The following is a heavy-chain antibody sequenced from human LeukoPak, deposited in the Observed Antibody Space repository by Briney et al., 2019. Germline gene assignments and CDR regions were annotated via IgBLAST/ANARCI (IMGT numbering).Heavy chain of an antibody. D-gene: IGHD3-10*01. CDR1: GGSFSDYW. CDR3: ARDLITMVRGAPNWFDP. V-gene: IGHV4-34*01. CDR2: IYYSGST. J-gene: IGHJ5*02. Sequence: SETLSLTCAVYGGSFSDYWWTWIRQSPGKGLEWIGSIYYSGSTYYNPSLKSRVTISVDTSKNQFSLKLSSVTAADTAVYYCARDLITMVRGAPNWFDPWGQGTLVTVSS.